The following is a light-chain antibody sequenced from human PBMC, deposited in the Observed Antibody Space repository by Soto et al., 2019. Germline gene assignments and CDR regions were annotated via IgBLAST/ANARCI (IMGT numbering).Light chain of an antibody. Sequence: DIQMTQSPSSLSASVGDRVTITCQASQDISNYLNWHQQKPGKAPRLLIYDASNLEIGVPSRFSGSGSGTDFTFTISNLQPEDIATYYCQQYDTLPPYTFGQGTKVDIK. V-gene: IGKV1-33*01. CDR1: QDISNY. CDR2: DAS. J-gene: IGKJ2*01. CDR3: QQYDTLPPYT.